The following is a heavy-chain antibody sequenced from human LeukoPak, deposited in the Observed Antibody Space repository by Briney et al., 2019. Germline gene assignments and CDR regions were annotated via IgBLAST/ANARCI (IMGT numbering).Heavy chain of an antibody. J-gene: IGHJ5*02. V-gene: IGHV3-30*02. CDR1: GFRLSEYG. D-gene: IGHD3-22*01. Sequence: GSLRLSCEVSGFRLSEYGIHWVRQAPGKGLEWLSFILYDDREYYTDSLKGRFAISRDNSKNTLFLQMHSLRSEDTAVYYCAKDPVNHCASSVCYGLQSWGQGTLVIVSS. CDR2: ILYDDRE. CDR3: AKDPVNHCASSVCYGLQS.